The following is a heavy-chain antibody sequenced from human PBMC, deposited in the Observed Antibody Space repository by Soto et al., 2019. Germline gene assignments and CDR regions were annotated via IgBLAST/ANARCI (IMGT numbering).Heavy chain of an antibody. D-gene: IGHD2-21*02. CDR3: ARAAEAYCRGHRSPPFDY. CDR1: GGTFSSYT. J-gene: IGHJ4*02. CDR2: IIPILGIA. V-gene: IGHV1-69*02. Sequence: QVQLVQSGAEVKKPGSSVKVSCKASGGTFSSYTISWVRQAPGQGLEWMGRIIPILGIANYAQKFQGRVTITADKSTLTAYMELSSLSSEDTAVYYCARAAEAYCRGHRSPPFDYWGQVTLVTVSS.